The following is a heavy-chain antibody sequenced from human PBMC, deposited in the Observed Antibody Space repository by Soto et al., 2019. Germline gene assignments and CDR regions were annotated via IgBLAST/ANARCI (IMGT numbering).Heavy chain of an antibody. J-gene: IGHJ1*01. CDR2: INPASQLR. CDR3: ARMKLASHDH. Sequence: QVVLLQSGTEVKRPGSSVKVSCKASGVPFNSYGFAWVRQAPGRGLAWVGRINPASQLRNYEQSLQGRVPIAAATSRTTAYMALSGLTFEDTAVYYCARMKLASHDHWGQGTLVTVSS. D-gene: IGHD3-16*01. V-gene: IGHV1-69*09. CDR1: GVPFNSYG.